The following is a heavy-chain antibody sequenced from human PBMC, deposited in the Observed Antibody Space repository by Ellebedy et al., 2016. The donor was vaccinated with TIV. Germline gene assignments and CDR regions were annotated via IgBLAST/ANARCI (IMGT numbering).Heavy chain of an antibody. CDR1: GFTFGSYW. V-gene: IGHV3-7*03. J-gene: IGHJ4*02. D-gene: IGHD7-27*01. Sequence: GGSLKISCAASGFTFGSYWMTWVRQAPGKGLEWVANINQDGSEKYCVDSVKGRFTISRDNAKNSLYLQMNSLRAEDTAVYYCARDKLIGDSYFEYWGQGALVTVSS. CDR3: ARDKLIGDSYFEY. CDR2: INQDGSEK.